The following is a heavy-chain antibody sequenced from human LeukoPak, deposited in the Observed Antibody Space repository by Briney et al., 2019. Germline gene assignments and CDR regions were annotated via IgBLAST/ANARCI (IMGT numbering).Heavy chain of an antibody. J-gene: IGHJ4*02. Sequence: GGSLRLSCAASEFTFSSYFMNWVRQTPGKGLEWVSSISSGSTYIYYADSVKGRFTISRDNAKNSLYLQMNSLRAEDTAMYYCARDAGAGWELLGRNDYWGQGTLVTVSS. CDR1: EFTFSSYF. V-gene: IGHV3-21*01. CDR2: ISSGSTYI. D-gene: IGHD1-26*01. CDR3: ARDAGAGWELLGRNDY.